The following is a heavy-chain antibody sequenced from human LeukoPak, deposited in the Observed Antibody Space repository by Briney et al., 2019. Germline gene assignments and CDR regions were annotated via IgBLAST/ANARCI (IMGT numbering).Heavy chain of an antibody. Sequence: SETLSLTCVVYGGSLSGYYWTWIRQPPGKGLEWIGEIDHSGTTNYNPPLKSRVTMSVDTSKNQFSLMVSSVTAADTAVYYCATGRNGVVPAPILGVGPWYNYHYMDVLGKGTTVTVSS. CDR2: IDHSGTT. CDR3: ATGRNGVVPAPILGVGPWYNYHYMDV. CDR1: GGSLSGYY. V-gene: IGHV4-34*01. D-gene: IGHD2-2*02. J-gene: IGHJ6*03.